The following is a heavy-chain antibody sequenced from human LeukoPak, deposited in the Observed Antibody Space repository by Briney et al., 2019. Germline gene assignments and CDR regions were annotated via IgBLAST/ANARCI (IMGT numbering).Heavy chain of an antibody. V-gene: IGHV4-34*01. Sequence: SATLSLTCGVYGGSFSVYYWTWIRQSPGKGLEWIGEISHSGSTNYNPSLKSRVTISVDTSKNQFSLKLSSVTAADTAVYYCARSPRGSGSSTLLGVAFDLWGQGTMVTVSS. CDR2: ISHSGST. D-gene: IGHD3-10*01. J-gene: IGHJ3*01. CDR1: GGSFSVYY. CDR3: ARSPRGSGSSTLLGVAFDL.